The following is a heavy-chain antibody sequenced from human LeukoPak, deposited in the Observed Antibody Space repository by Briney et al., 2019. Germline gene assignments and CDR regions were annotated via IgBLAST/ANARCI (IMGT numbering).Heavy chain of an antibody. V-gene: IGHV3-66*01. CDR1: GFTFSMYS. J-gene: IGHJ6*03. CDR2: IYSGGST. D-gene: IGHD5-18*01. Sequence: GGSLRLSCAASGFTFSMYSMSWVRQAPGKGLEWVSVIYSGGSTYYADSVKGRFTISRDNSKNTLYLQMNSLRAEDTAVYYCARVGYVDYYYYMDVWGKGTTVTISS. CDR3: ARVGYVDYYYYMDV.